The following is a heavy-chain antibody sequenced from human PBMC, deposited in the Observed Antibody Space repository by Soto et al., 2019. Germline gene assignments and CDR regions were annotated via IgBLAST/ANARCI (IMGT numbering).Heavy chain of an antibody. D-gene: IGHD2-15*01. J-gene: IGHJ6*02. Sequence: SETLSLTCTVSGDSSVSSSSYYWGWIRQPPGKGLEWIGSIYYTGNTFYSPSFRSRLAISVDTSKSQFSLKLRSVTAADTATYYCASEVSSTDGMDVWGQGTTVTVSS. V-gene: IGHV4-39*01. CDR3: ASEVSSTDGMDV. CDR2: IYYTGNT. CDR1: GDSSVSSSSYY.